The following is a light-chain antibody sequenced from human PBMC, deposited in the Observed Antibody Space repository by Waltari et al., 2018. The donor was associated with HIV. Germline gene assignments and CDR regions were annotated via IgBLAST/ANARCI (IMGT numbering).Light chain of an antibody. J-gene: IGLJ2*01. CDR2: GNS. CDR3: QSYDSNLSGL. Sequence: QSELTQPPSVSAAPGQRVTISRTGSSSNTGAGYAVHWYQQVPGRAPKVVIYGNSNRPSGVPDRFSGSKSGSSASLVITGLQSEDEADYYCQSYDSNLSGLFGGGTKVTVL. V-gene: IGLV1-40*01. CDR1: SSNTGAGYA.